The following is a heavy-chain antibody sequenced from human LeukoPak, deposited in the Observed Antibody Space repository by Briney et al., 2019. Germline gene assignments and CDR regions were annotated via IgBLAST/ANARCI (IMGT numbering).Heavy chain of an antibody. CDR3: ARDQTQAGPTTVDH. V-gene: IGHV3-74*01. Sequence: PGGSLRLSCVASGFSFSSYWMHWVRQDPGKGLVWVSRISSGGRDTKYMDSVKGRFTISRDNGKNTLYLEMNSLRVEDTAVYYCARDQTQAGPTTVDHWGQGTQVTVSS. CDR1: GFSFSSYW. D-gene: IGHD1-14*01. CDR2: ISSGGRDT. J-gene: IGHJ4*02.